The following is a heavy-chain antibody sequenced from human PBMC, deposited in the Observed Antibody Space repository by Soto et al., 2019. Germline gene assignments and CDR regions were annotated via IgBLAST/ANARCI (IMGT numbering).Heavy chain of an antibody. CDR2: ISYDGSNK. CDR1: GFTFSSYG. Sequence: GGSLRLSCAASGFTFSSYGMHWVRQAPGKGLEWVAVISYDGSNKYYADSVKGRFTISRDNSKNTLYLQMNSLRAEDTAVYYCAKAGVLRFLEWFIPIGMDVWGKGTTVTVSS. J-gene: IGHJ6*04. D-gene: IGHD3-3*01. V-gene: IGHV3-30*18. CDR3: AKAGVLRFLEWFIPIGMDV.